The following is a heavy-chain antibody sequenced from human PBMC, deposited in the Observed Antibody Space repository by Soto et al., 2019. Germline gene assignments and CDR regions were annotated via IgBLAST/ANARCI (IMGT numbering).Heavy chain of an antibody. CDR2: ISPWKGNT. CDR1: GYNFMPYG. J-gene: IGHJ4*02. D-gene: IGHD3-10*01. Sequence: QVQLVQSGAEVKKPGASVKVSCKASGYNFMPYGVNWVRQAPGQGLEWMGWISPWKGNTNYEQSFQGRVTMTTDTSTSTAYMELRSLTSDDTAVYYCARDLDPSGSYYTDYWGPGTLVTVSS. V-gene: IGHV1-18*04. CDR3: ARDLDPSGSYYTDY.